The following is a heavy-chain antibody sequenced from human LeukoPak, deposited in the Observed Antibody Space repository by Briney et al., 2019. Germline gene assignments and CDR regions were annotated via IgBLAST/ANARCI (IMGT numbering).Heavy chain of an antibody. CDR1: GFTFSGYY. V-gene: IGHV3-11*04. Sequence: GGSLRLSRAASGFTFSGYYMSWIRQAPGKGLEWVSYISSSGSTIYYADSVKGRFTISRDNAKNSLYLQMNSLRAEDTAVYYCARGRVTMIVVVSPPVDWGQGTLVTVSS. J-gene: IGHJ4*02. CDR2: ISSSGSTI. CDR3: ARGRVTMIVVVSPPVD. D-gene: IGHD3-22*01.